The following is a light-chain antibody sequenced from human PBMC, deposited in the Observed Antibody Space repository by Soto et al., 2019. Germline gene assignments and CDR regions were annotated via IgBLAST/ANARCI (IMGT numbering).Light chain of an antibody. V-gene: IGKV1-6*01. CDR2: AAS. CDR3: LQDYSYPRT. Sequence: AIQMTQSPSSLSASVGDRVTITCRASQDIRNDLGWYQQRPGKAPNLLIYAASSLQSGVPSRFSGSGFGTDFTLTISSLQPEDFATYFCLQDYSYPRTFGQGTKVEIK. J-gene: IGKJ1*01. CDR1: QDIRND.